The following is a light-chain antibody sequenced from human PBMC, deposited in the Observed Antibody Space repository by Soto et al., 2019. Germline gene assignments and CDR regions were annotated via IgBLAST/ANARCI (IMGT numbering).Light chain of an antibody. CDR2: DAS. CDR3: QQYNNWPQT. V-gene: IGKV3-15*01. J-gene: IGKJ1*01. Sequence: ETMMTQSPATLSVSLGERATLSCSASQSLRSSLAWYQQKPGQAPRLLIYDASTRATGIPARFSGSESWTDFTLTISGLQSEEFAVYYCQQYNNWPQTFGQGTKVEIK. CDR1: QSLRSS.